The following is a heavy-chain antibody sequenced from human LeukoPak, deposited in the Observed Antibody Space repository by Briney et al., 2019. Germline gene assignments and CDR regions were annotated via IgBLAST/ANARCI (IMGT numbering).Heavy chain of an antibody. CDR2: MNPNSGNT. J-gene: IGHJ4*02. CDR3: ARLAAAGTLVSF. Sequence: ASVKVSCKASGYTFTSYDINWVRQATGQGPEWMGWMNPNSGNTGYAQKFQGRVTMTRNTSISTAYMKLSSLRSEDTAVYYCARLAAAGTLVSFWGQGTLVTVSS. D-gene: IGHD6-13*01. CDR1: GYTFTSYD. V-gene: IGHV1-8*01.